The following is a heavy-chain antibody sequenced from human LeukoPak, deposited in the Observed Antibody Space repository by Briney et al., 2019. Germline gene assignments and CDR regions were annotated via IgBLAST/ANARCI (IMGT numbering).Heavy chain of an antibody. D-gene: IGHD3-3*01. V-gene: IGHV4-39*01. J-gene: IGHJ2*01. CDR2: LYYSGSI. CDR3: ARQYSITIFGVAHWYFDL. Sequence: SETLSLTCTVSGGSISSSSYYWGWIRQPPGTGLEWIGSLYYSGSIYYNSPLKSRVTISVDTSKSQFSLRLSSVTAADTAVYYCARQYSITIFGVAHWYFDLWGRGTLVTVSS. CDR1: GGSISSSSYY.